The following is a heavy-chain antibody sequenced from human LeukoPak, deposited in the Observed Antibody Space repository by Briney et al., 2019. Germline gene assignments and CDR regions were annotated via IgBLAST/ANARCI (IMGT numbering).Heavy chain of an antibody. CDR1: GCGFTSYW. CDR2: IYPGDSDT. J-gene: IGHJ4*02. Sequence: GESLKISFKGSGCGFTSYWIGWGRRGPGKGVEGMGMIYPGDSDTRYSTYFQGKGTISAEKYISTAYLQWSSLKASDAAMYYCARHGPDTLSSSWLSWGQGTLVTVSS. V-gene: IGHV5-51*01. D-gene: IGHD6-13*01. CDR3: ARHGPDTLSSSWLS.